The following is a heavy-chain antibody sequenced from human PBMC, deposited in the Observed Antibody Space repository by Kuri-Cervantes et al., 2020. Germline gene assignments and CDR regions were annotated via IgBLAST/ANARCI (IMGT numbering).Heavy chain of an antibody. D-gene: IGHD5-24*01. J-gene: IGHJ4*02. Sequence: GGSLRLSCAASGFTFSSYGMHWVRQAPGKGLEWVSAISGSGGSTYYADSVKGRFTISRDNSKNSLYLHMNDVRADDTALYHCAKDIEADGYNSPLDFWGQGTQVTVSS. V-gene: IGHV3-23*01. CDR1: GFTFSSYG. CDR3: AKDIEADGYNSPLDF. CDR2: ISGSGGST.